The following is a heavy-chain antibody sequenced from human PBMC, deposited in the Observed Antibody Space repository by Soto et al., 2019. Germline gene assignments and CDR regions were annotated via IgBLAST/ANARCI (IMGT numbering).Heavy chain of an antibody. J-gene: IGHJ6*02. CDR2: IYYSGST. CDR3: ARDLRLRGAYKYYYGMDD. V-gene: IGHV4-31*03. D-gene: IGHD3-10*01. CDR1: GGSISSGGYY. Sequence: PSETLSLTCTVSGGSISSGGYYWSWIRQHPGKGLEWIGYIYYSGSTYYNPSLKSRVTISVDTSKNHFSLKLSSVTAADTAVYYCARDLRLRGAYKYYYGMDDWGQGTTVTVSS.